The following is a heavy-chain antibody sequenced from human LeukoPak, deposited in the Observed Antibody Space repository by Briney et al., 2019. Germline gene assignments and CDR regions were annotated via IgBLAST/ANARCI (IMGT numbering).Heavy chain of an antibody. V-gene: IGHV3-23*01. CDR1: GFTFSSSA. CDR3: ARAAHSSGSYWLEFMKAFDI. Sequence: GGSLRLSCAASGFTFSSSAMSWVRQASGKGLEWVSNVSGSGRGENTYYADSVKGRFTISRDNAKNSLYLQMNSLRAEDTAVYYCARAAHSSGSYWLEFMKAFDIWGQGTMVTVSS. D-gene: IGHD3-22*01. CDR2: VSGSGRGENT. J-gene: IGHJ3*02.